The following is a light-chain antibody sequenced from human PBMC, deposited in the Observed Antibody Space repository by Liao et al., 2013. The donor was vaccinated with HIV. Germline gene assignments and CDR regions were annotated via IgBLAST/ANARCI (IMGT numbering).Light chain of an antibody. V-gene: IGLV3-1*01. CDR3: QAWDSNSDVV. CDR1: QSGDAD. Sequence: SYKLSQPPSLSVSPGQTANITCSEDQSGDADVSWYQQKAGQSPVLVIFQGNKRPSGIPERFSGSTSGNTATLAISGTQPMDEADYFCQAWDSNSDVVFGGGTKLTVL. CDR2: QGN. J-gene: IGLJ2*01.